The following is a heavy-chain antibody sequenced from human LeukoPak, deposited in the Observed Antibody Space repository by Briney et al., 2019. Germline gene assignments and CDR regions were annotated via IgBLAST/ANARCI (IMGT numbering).Heavy chain of an antibody. CDR1: GGSISSYY. CDR3: ARAPTTVTTNDY. D-gene: IGHD4-17*01. V-gene: IGHV4-59*08. CDR2: IYYSGST. J-gene: IGHJ4*02. Sequence: SETLSLTCTVSGGSISSYYWSWIRQPPGKGLEWIGYIYYSGSTNYNPSLKSRVTISVDTSKNQFSLKLSSVTAADTAVYYCARAPTTVTTNDYWGQGTLVTVSS.